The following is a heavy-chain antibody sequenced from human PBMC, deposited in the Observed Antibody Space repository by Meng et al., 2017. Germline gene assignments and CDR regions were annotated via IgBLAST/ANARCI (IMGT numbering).Heavy chain of an antibody. CDR3: ARGPTTMAHDFDY. CDR1: GGSFSGYY. Sequence: VQLQQWGAGLLNPSEPLSLACAVEGGSFSGYYWSWIRQPPGKGLEWIGEINHSGSTNYNPSLESRATISVDTSQNNLSLKLSSVTAADSAVYYCARGPTTMAHDFDYWGQGTLVTVSS. D-gene: IGHD4-11*01. V-gene: IGHV4-34*01. CDR2: INHSGST. J-gene: IGHJ4*02.